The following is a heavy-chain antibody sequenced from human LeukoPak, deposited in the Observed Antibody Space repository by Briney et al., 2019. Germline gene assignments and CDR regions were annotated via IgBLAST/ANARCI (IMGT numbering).Heavy chain of an antibody. CDR3: ARHEGRSGWYYFDY. CDR1: GGSISSYY. CDR2: IYYSGST. Sequence: PWETLSLTCTVSGGSISSYYWSWIRQPPGKGLEWIGYIYYSGSTKYNPSLKSRVTISVDTSKNHFSLNLSYVTAADTAVYYCARHEGRSGWYYFDYWGQGTLVTVSS. J-gene: IGHJ4*02. D-gene: IGHD6-19*01. V-gene: IGHV4-59*08.